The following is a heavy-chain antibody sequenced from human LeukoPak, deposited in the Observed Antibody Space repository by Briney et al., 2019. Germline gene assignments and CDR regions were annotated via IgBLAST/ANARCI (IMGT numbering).Heavy chain of an antibody. V-gene: IGHV3-23*01. Sequence: GGSLRLSCSASGFNFNYFAMSWIRQAPGKRLEWVSTIGDSGSGGSYADSVRGRFTISRDNSKDIVYLQMHSLRVDDSAVYYCSRIKYGGNSGYHFDYWGQGTLVTVS. D-gene: IGHD4-23*01. J-gene: IGHJ4*02. CDR2: IGDSGSGG. CDR3: SRIKYGGNSGYHFDY. CDR1: GFNFNYFA.